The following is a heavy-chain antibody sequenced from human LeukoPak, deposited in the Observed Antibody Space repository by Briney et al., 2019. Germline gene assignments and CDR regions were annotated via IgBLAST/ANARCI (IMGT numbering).Heavy chain of an antibody. CDR2: IYESGST. CDR1: GGSFGGTY. V-gene: IGHV4-59*01. Sequence: SPTLSPTCAVYGGSFGGTYWRWIRQHPGNGLEWIGYIYESGSTTYNPSLKSRVTISVDTSKNHFSLKVTSVTAADTAVYYCARGRIGGPKAPFDYWGQGTLVTVSS. CDR3: ARGRIGGPKAPFDY. J-gene: IGHJ4*02. D-gene: IGHD3-16*01.